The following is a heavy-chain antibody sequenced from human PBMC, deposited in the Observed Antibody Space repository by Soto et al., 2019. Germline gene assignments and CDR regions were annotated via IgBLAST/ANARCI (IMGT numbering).Heavy chain of an antibody. D-gene: IGHD3-3*01. CDR1: GGMFRDVV. J-gene: IGHJ4*02. CDR2: FIPLFGPA. Sequence: SVMLSCTTSGGMFRDVVVTWVRNATGQGLEWMGGFIPLFGPANYARKFQGRLTIIADESAGIVNMELSSLTSEDTAVYYCGSLSRLGFFGIEKWGPGNLVTVSA. V-gene: IGHV1-69*13. CDR3: GSLSRLGFFGIEK.